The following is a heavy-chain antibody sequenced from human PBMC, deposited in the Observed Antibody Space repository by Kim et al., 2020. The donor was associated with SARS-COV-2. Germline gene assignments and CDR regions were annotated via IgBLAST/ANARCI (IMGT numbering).Heavy chain of an antibody. CDR2: IYYSGST. Sequence: SETLSLTCTVSGGSISSGGYYWSWIRQHPGKGLEWIGYIYYSGSTYYNPSLKSRVTISVDTSKNQFSLKLSSVTAADTAVYYCARGLGYYYDSSGDNYFDSWGQGTLVTVSS. D-gene: IGHD3-22*01. J-gene: IGHJ4*02. CDR1: GGSISSGGYY. V-gene: IGHV4-31*03. CDR3: ARGLGYYYDSSGDNYFDS.